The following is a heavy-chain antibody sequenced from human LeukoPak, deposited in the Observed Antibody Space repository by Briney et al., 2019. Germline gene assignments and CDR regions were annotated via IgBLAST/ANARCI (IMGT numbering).Heavy chain of an antibody. D-gene: IGHD3-10*01. CDR3: ARSHLVQSRGRWFDP. Sequence: SETLSLTCAVEGGSFSGFYWTWVRQPPGKGLEWIGEIHQSGSTNYNSSLKSRVTVSLDTSKNHFSLNLGSVTAADTAVYYCARSHLVQSRGRWFDPWGQGTLVTVSS. CDR2: IHQSGST. J-gene: IGHJ5*02. CDR1: GGSFSGFY. V-gene: IGHV4-34*01.